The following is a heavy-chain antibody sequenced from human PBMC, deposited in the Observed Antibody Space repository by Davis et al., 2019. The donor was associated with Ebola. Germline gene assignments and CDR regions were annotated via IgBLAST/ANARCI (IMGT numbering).Heavy chain of an antibody. CDR1: GGSFSGYY. V-gene: IGHV4-34*01. J-gene: IGHJ4*02. D-gene: IGHD2-21*01. CDR2: INHSGST. Sequence: GSLRLTCAVYGGSFSGYYWNWIRQPPGKGLEWIGEINHSGSTNYNPSLKSRVTISVDTSKNQFSLKLSSVTAADTAVYYCAAEEGMSAYFDYWGQGTLVTVSS. CDR3: AAEEGMSAYFDY.